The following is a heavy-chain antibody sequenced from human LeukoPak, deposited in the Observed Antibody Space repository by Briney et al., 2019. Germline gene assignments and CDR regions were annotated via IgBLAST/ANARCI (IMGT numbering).Heavy chain of an antibody. J-gene: IGHJ4*02. CDR2: ISSRGST. V-gene: IGHV3-23*01. CDR1: GFTFSSYA. D-gene: IGHD2-2*01. Sequence: GSLRLSCAASGFTFSSYAGSWVRQAPGKGLEWVSTISSRGSTYYADSVKGRFTISRDYSRNTLYLQMNSLRAEDTAVYYCAKRGNSSSRSYDAYWGQGTLVTFSS. CDR3: AKRGNSSSRSYDAY.